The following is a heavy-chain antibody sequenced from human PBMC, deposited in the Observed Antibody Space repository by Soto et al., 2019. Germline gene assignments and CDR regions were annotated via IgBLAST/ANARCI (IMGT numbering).Heavy chain of an antibody. CDR2: IYYSGST. V-gene: IGHV4-39*01. J-gene: IGHJ4*02. CDR3: ARRIRHRSGGVDY. Sequence: SETLSLTFTVSGGSISSSSYYWGWIRQPPGKGLEWIGSIYYSGSTYYNPSLKSRVTISVDTSKNQFSLKLSSVTAADTTVYYCARRIRHRSGGVDYWGQGTLVTVSS. CDR1: GGSISSSSYY. D-gene: IGHD6-19*01.